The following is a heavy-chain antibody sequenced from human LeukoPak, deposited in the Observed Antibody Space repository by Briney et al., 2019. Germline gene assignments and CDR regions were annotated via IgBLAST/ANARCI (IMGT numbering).Heavy chain of an antibody. Sequence: GGSLRLSCAASGFTFSSYSMNWVRQAPGKGLEWVSSISSSSSYIYYADSVKGRFTISRDNAKNSLYLQMNSLRAEDTAVYYCARGYSSSWELDYWGQGTLVTVFS. CDR3: ARGYSSSWELDY. CDR1: GFTFSSYS. J-gene: IGHJ4*02. CDR2: ISSSSSYI. D-gene: IGHD6-13*01. V-gene: IGHV3-21*01.